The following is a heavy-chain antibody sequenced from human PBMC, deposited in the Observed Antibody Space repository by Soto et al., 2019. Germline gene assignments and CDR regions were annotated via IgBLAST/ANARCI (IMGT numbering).Heavy chain of an antibody. V-gene: IGHV4-38-2*01. CDR1: GYSISSGYY. CDR2: IYHSGST. D-gene: IGHD6-13*01. Sequence: SETLSLTCAVSGYSISSGYYWGWIRQPPGKGLEWIGSIYHSGSTYYNPSLKSRVTISVDTSKNQFSLKLSSVTAADTAVYYCARCIAAAATRVLAYCYYGMHVWGEAATVT. CDR3: ARCIAAAATRVLAYCYYGMHV. J-gene: IGHJ6*02.